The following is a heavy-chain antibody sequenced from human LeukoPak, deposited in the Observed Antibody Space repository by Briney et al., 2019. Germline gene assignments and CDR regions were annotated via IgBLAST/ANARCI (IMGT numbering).Heavy chain of an antibody. Sequence: ASVTVSCKASGGTFSIYAISRVRQAQGQGKEWMGRIIPILGIANYAQKFQGRVTITADKSTSTAYMELGSLRSEDTAAYYCARDELAFDIWGQGTMVTVSS. CDR1: GGTFSIYA. CDR2: IIPILGIA. CDR3: ARDELAFDI. J-gene: IGHJ3*02. V-gene: IGHV1-69*04.